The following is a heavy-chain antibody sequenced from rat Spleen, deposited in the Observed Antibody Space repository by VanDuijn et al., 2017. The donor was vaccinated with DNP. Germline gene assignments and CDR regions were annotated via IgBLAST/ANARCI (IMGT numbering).Heavy chain of an antibody. CDR2: INKDSSTI. J-gene: IGHJ2*01. CDR1: GFSLSSYG. D-gene: IGHD1-2*01. CDR3: ASALTIAGILRALFDY. Sequence: VQLKETGPGLVQPSQTLSLTCTVSGFSLSSYGVSWVRQAPGKGLEWIGEINKDSSTINYPPSLKDKFTISRDKAQNTLYLQMSKLGYEDTAKYYCASALTIAGILRALFDYWCQVVMVTVSS. V-gene: IGHV4-2*01.